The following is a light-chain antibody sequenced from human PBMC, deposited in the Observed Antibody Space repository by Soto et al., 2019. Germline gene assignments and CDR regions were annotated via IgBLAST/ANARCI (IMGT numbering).Light chain of an antibody. CDR2: DVS. Sequence: QSVLTQPASVSGSPGQSITISCTGPTSDVGRYNYVSWYQQHPGKAPKLIIYDVSNRPSGVSNRFSGSKSGNTASLTISGLQAEDEADYYCNSYTSSSTYVFGTGTKLTVL. V-gene: IGLV2-14*01. CDR1: TSDVGRYNY. CDR3: NSYTSSSTYV. J-gene: IGLJ1*01.